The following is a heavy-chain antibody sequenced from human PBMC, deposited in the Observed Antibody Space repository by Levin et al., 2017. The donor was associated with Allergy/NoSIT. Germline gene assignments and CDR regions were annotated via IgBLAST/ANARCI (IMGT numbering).Heavy chain of an antibody. J-gene: IGHJ3*02. Sequence: GESLKISCKVSGYTLTELSMHWVRQAPGKGLEWMGGFDPEDGETIYAQKFQGRVTMTEDTSTDTAYMELSSLRSEDTAVYYCATLGLLLWFGENQNAFDIWGQGTMVTVSS. D-gene: IGHD3-10*01. CDR1: GYTLTELS. CDR2: FDPEDGET. V-gene: IGHV1-24*01. CDR3: ATLGLLLWFGENQNAFDI.